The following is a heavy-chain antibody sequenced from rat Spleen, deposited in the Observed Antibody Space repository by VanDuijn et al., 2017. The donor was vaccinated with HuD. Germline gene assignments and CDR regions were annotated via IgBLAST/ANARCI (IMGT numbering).Heavy chain of an antibody. CDR1: GFTFSRYW. V-gene: IGHV5-58*01. Sequence: EVQLVETGGGLVQPGKSLKLSCVASGFTFSRYWMYWVRQAPGKGLEWVSSVSNDGVNTYYPDSVKGRFTISRDNAENIVYLRMNSLRSEDTATYYCAVAGYGYWGQGVMVTVSS. CDR3: AVAGYGY. CDR2: VSNDGVNT. J-gene: IGHJ2*01. D-gene: IGHD1-7*01.